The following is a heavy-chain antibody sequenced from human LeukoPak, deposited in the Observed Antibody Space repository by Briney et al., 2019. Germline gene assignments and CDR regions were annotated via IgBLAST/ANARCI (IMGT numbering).Heavy chain of an antibody. CDR3: AKAEGSGNQPFDY. D-gene: IGHD1-14*01. CDR2: ISAGGGTT. Sequence: GGSLRLSCAASGFGFSSYAMSWVRQAPGKGLEWVSYISAGGGTTYFADSVKGRFTISRDNSKSTLYLQMYRLSAEDTAVYHCAKAEGSGNQPFDYWGQGTLVTVSS. J-gene: IGHJ4*02. V-gene: IGHV3-23*01. CDR1: GFGFSSYA.